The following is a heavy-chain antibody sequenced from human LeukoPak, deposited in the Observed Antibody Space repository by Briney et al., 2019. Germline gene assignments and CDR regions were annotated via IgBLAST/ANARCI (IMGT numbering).Heavy chain of an antibody. V-gene: IGHV1-2*06. J-gene: IGHJ4*02. D-gene: IGHD3-16*02. CDR1: GYTFTGYY. CDR3: ARDLLGYDYVWGSYRYNFDY. Sequence: ASVKVSCKASGYTFTGYYMHWVRQAPGQGLEWMGRINPNSGGTNYAQKFQGRVTMTRDTSINTAYMELSRLRSDDTAVYYCARDLLGYDYVWGSYRYNFDYWGQGTLVTVSS. CDR2: INPNSGGT.